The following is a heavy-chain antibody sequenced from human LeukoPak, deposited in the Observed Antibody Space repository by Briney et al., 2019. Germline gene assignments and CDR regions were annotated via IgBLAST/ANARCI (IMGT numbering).Heavy chain of an antibody. CDR2: ISWNSGSI. CDR3: AKDTGTGDEKAFDI. Sequence: PGGSLRLSCAASGFTFSNYAMSWVRQAPGKGLEWVSGISWNSGSIGYADSVKGRFTISRDNAKNSLYLQMNSLRAEDTALYYCAKDTGTGDEKAFDIWGQGTMVTVSS. CDR1: GFTFSNYA. D-gene: IGHD7-27*01. V-gene: IGHV3-9*01. J-gene: IGHJ3*02.